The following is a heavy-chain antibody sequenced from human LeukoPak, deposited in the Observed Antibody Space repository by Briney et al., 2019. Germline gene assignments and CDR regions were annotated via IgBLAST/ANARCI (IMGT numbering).Heavy chain of an antibody. CDR2: INHSGST. Sequence: PSETLSLTCAVYGGSFSGYSWSWICQPPGKGLEGIGEINHSGSTNYNPSLKSRVTISVDTSKIQFSLKLSSVTAADTAVYYCAQSQNYGDGFDYWGQGTLVTVSS. D-gene: IGHD4-17*01. J-gene: IGHJ4*02. CDR1: GGSFSGYS. V-gene: IGHV4-34*01. CDR3: AQSQNYGDGFDY.